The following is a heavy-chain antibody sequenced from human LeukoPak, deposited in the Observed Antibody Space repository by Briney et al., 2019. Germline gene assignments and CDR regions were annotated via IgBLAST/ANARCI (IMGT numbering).Heavy chain of an antibody. V-gene: IGHV3-23*01. CDR3: AKGNTVTPDY. D-gene: IGHD4-17*01. CDR2: ITTDGSRT. Sequence: GGSLRLSCAASGFTFSNYPMNWVRQAPGKGLEWVSAITTDGSRTYNADSVKGRFTISRDNSKNPLYRQMNSLRAEDTAVYYCAKGNTVTPDYWGQGTLVTVSS. J-gene: IGHJ4*02. CDR1: GFTFSNYP.